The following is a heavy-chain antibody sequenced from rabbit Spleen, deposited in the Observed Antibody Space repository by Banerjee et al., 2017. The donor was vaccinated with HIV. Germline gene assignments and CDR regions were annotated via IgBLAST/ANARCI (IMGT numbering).Heavy chain of an antibody. CDR1: GFTLSSNYW. D-gene: IGHD7-1*01. Sequence: QSLEESGGDLVKPGASLTLTCTASGFTLSSNYWICWVRRAPGKGLEWIGCIYGGSDSTAYASWAKGRFTISKTSSTTVTLQMTSLTAADTATYFCARDGYTTRDDRYYFDLWGQGTLVTVS. J-gene: IGHJ4*01. CDR3: ARDGYTTRDDRYYFDL. CDR2: IYGGSDST. V-gene: IGHV1S40*01.